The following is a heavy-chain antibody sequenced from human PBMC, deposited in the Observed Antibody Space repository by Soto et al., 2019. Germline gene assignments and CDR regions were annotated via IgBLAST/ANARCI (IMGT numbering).Heavy chain of an antibody. Sequence: QVQLVQSGPEVKKPGASVKVSCMASAYTFTSYGISWVRQAPGQGLEWMGWISGYNGQTNYAQKFRGRVTITTDASTSTAYMELRSLRSDDTATYYCARDGRKQLWVEGLNAMDVWGQGTTVTVSS. J-gene: IGHJ6*02. CDR3: ARDGRKQLWVEGLNAMDV. V-gene: IGHV1-18*01. D-gene: IGHD5-18*01. CDR2: ISGYNGQT. CDR1: AYTFTSYG.